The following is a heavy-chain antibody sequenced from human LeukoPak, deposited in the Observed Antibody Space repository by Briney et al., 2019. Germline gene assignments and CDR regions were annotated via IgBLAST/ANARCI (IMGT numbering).Heavy chain of an antibody. CDR1: GGSFSGYY. CDR2: INHSGST. Sequence: SETLSLTCAVYGGSFSGYYWSWIRQPRGKGLEWIGEINHSGSTNYNPSLKSRVTISVDTSKNQFSLKLSSVTAADAAVYYCARTSYYFDYWGQGTLVTVSS. D-gene: IGHD6-6*01. J-gene: IGHJ4*02. CDR3: ARTSYYFDY. V-gene: IGHV4-34*01.